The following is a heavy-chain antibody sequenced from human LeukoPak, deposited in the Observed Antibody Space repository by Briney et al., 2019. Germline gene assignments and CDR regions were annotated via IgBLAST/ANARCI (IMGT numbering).Heavy chain of an antibody. CDR2: ISPSGGST. J-gene: IGHJ4*02. D-gene: IGHD3-16*02. Sequence: GGSLRLSCAASGFTFSSYAMGWVRQAPGERLEWVSAISPSGGSTYYADSVKGRFTISRDNSKNTLYLQMNSLRAEDTAVYYCAKGRPYDYVWGTYRTGFDYWGQGTLVTVSS. V-gene: IGHV3-23*01. CDR1: GFTFSSYA. CDR3: AKGRPYDYVWGTYRTGFDY.